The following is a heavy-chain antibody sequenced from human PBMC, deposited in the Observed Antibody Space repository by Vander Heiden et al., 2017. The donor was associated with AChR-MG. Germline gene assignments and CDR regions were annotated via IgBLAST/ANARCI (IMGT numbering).Heavy chain of an antibody. V-gene: IGHV3-23*01. Sequence: EVPLLESGGGLVQPGGSLRLSCAASEFTFRSYAMSWVGQAPGKGLEWVSGISGTGGSTYYADSVKGRFTISRDNSKNTLYLQMNSLRAEDTAVYYCAKPPPSIPWGGQGTLVTVSS. J-gene: IGHJ4*02. CDR3: AKPPPSIPW. D-gene: IGHD6-6*01. CDR2: ISGTGGST. CDR1: EFTFRSYA.